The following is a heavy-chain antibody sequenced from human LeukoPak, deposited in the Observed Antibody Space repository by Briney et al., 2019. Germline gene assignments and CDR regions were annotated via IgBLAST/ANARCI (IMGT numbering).Heavy chain of an antibody. J-gene: IGHJ4*02. Sequence: KTGGSLRLSCAASGFTFSSYSMNWVSQAPGKGMEWVSSISSFSSHIYYADSVKGRFTISRDNAKNSLYLQMNSLRAEDTAVYYCASAYNWNYAYYFDYWGQGTLVTVSS. CDR2: ISSFSSHI. CDR1: GFTFSSYS. V-gene: IGHV3-21*01. D-gene: IGHD1-7*01. CDR3: ASAYNWNYAYYFDY.